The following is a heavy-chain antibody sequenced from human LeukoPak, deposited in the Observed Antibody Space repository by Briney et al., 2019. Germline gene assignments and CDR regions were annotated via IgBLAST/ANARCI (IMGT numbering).Heavy chain of an antibody. D-gene: IGHD4-17*01. Sequence: GGSLRLSCAASGFTFNSYAMSWVRQAQGKGLEWVSGTSGGGGSTYYADSVKGRFTMPRDNSKNTLYLQMNSLRAEDTAVYYCAKAGRIGDYVLDYWGQGALVTVSS. CDR2: TSGGGGST. V-gene: IGHV3-23*01. J-gene: IGHJ4*02. CDR3: AKAGRIGDYVLDY. CDR1: GFTFNSYA.